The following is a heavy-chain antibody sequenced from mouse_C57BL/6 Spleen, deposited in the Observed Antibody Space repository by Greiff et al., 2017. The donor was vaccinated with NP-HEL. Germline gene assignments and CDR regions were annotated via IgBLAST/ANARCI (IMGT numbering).Heavy chain of an antibody. CDR1: GFTFSDYG. D-gene: IGHD1-1*01. Sequence: EVKLVESGGGLVKPGGSLKLSCAASGFTFSDYGMHWVRQAPEQGLEWVAYISSGSSTIYYADTVKGRFPISRDNAKNTLFLQMTSLRSEDTAMYYCARGYYGSSSYFDYWGQGTTLTVSS. J-gene: IGHJ2*01. V-gene: IGHV5-17*01. CDR3: ARGYYGSSSYFDY. CDR2: ISSGSSTI.